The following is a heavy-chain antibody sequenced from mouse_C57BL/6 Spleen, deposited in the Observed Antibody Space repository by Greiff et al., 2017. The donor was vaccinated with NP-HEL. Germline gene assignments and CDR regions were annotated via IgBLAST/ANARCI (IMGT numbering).Heavy chain of an antibody. CDR2: IYPGDGDT. V-gene: IGHV1-82*01. Sequence: QVQLQQSGPELVKPGASVKISCKASGYAFSSSWMNWVKQRPGKGLEWIGRIYPGDGDTNYNGKFKGKATLTADKSSSTAYMQLSSLTSEDSAVYFCARNLITTVECAYWGQGTLVTVSA. CDR1: GYAFSSSW. CDR3: ARNLITTVECAY. J-gene: IGHJ3*01. D-gene: IGHD1-1*01.